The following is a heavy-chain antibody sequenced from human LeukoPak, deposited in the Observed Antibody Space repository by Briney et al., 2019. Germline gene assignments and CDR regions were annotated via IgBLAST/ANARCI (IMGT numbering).Heavy chain of an antibody. CDR1: GFTFSNYD. CDR2: ISYDGSNK. Sequence: PGRSLRLSCAASGFTFSNYDMHWVRQAPGKGLEWVAVISYDGSNKYYADSVKGRFTISRDNSKNTVYLQMNSLRAEDTAVYYCAKDRVGTTFDNWGQGTLVTVSS. D-gene: IGHD1-26*01. CDR3: AKDRVGTTFDN. V-gene: IGHV3-30*18. J-gene: IGHJ4*02.